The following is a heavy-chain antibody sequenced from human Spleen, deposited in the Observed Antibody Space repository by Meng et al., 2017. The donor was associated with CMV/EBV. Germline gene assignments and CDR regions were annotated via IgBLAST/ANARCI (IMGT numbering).Heavy chain of an antibody. CDR2: ISAYNGNT. Sequence: ASVKVSCKASGYTFTHYGISWVRQAPGQGLEWMGWISAYNGNTNYAQKLQGRVTMTTDTSTSTAYMELRSLRSDDTAVYYCARDPRPDCSSTSCYITKGWFDPWGQGTLVTVSS. J-gene: IGHJ5*02. CDR3: ARDPRPDCSSTSCYITKGWFDP. V-gene: IGHV1-18*01. D-gene: IGHD2-2*01. CDR1: GYTFTHYG.